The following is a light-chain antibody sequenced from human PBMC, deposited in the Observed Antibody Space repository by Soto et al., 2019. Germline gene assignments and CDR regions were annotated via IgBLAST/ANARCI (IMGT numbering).Light chain of an antibody. V-gene: IGKV1-9*01. CDR2: GAS. J-gene: IGKJ1*01. CDR3: QQLHNYLRP. CDR1: QDISSY. Sequence: DIQVTQSPSFLSASVGDRVTITCRASQDISSYGPWYKRKRSKVLQLIIYGASTQQSGSQSRFSGSGSGKEFTRRIGSLQPQDYATYYWQQLHNYLRPVGQG.